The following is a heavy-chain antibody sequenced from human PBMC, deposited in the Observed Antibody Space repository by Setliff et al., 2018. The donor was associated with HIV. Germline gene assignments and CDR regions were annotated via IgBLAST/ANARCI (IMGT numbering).Heavy chain of an antibody. J-gene: IGHJ1*01. Sequence: LSLTCSVYGTSFSDHYWSWIRQPPGKGLEWIGYIYTSGSTNYNPSLKSRVTMSVDKSKNQFSLRLSSVTAADTAVYYCARARRAGSGPKYFQHWGQGTLVTVSS. CDR2: IYTSGST. CDR3: ARARRAGSGPKYFQH. V-gene: IGHV4-4*09. D-gene: IGHD2-15*01. CDR1: GTSFSDHY.